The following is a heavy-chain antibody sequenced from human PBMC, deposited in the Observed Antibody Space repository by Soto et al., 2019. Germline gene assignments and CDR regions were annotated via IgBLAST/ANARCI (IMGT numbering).Heavy chain of an antibody. CDR1: GYTFTGYY. V-gene: IGHV1-2*04. J-gene: IGHJ4*02. CDR3: ARERQDWGFDY. CDR2: INPNSGDT. D-gene: IGHD7-27*01. Sequence: ASVKVSCKASGYTFTGYYMHWVRQAPGQGLEWMGWINPNSGDTNYAQKFQGWVTMTRDTSISTAYMELSRLRSDDTAVYYCARERQDWGFDYWGQGTLVTVSS.